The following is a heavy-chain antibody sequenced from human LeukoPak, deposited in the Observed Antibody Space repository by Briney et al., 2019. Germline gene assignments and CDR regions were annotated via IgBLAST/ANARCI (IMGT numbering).Heavy chain of an antibody. Sequence: GASVKVSCKASGYTFTSYGISWVRQAPGQGLEWMGWISAYNGNTNYAQKFQGRVTMTRDMSTSTVYMELSSLRSEDTAVYYCARERPVYSYGYLGHRDYFDYWGQGTLITVSS. J-gene: IGHJ4*02. CDR1: GYTFTSYG. CDR3: ARERPVYSYGYLGHRDYFDY. D-gene: IGHD5-18*01. V-gene: IGHV1-18*01. CDR2: ISAYNGNT.